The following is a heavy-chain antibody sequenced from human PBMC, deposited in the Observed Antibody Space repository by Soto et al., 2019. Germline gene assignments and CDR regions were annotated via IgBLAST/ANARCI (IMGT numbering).Heavy chain of an antibody. D-gene: IGHD3-3*01. CDR3: ARVIWSGHLTSDL. CDR1: GFTFSSNS. CDR2: ISSSSSTI. J-gene: IGHJ5*02. V-gene: IGHV3-48*02. Sequence: EVQVVESGGGLVQPGGSLRLSCAASGFTFSSNSMNWVRQAPGKGLEWISYISSSSSTIYADSVKGRFTISRDNAKISLYLQMNSLRHEDTAVYYCARVIWSGHLTSDLWGQGTLVTVSS.